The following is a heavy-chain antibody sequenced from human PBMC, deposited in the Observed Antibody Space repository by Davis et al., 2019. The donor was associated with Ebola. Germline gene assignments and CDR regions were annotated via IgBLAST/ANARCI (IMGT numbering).Heavy chain of an antibody. CDR3: VPGTWI. V-gene: IGHV3-48*03. CDR1: GFDFNKYE. CDR2: ISKSGTIT. Sequence: GGSLRLSCAASGFDFNKYEMTWVRQAPETGPEWLSYISKSGTITYYADSVKGRFTISRDNAKNSLYLQMNTLRVEDTAIYYCVPGTWIRGQGTLVTVSS. D-gene: IGHD5-18*01. J-gene: IGHJ4*02.